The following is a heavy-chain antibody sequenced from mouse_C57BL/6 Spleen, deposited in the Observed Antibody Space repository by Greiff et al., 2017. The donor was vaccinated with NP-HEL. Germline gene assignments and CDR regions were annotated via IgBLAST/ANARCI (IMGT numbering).Heavy chain of an antibody. D-gene: IGHD1-1*01. CDR3: ARWSSSFYWYFDV. CDR1: GYTFTDYY. Sequence: LQESGAELVRPGASVKLSCKASGYTFTDYYINWVKQRPGQGLEWIARIYPGSGNTYYNEKFKGKATLTAEKSSSTAYMQLSSLTSEDSAVYFCARWSSSFYWYFDVWGTGTTVTVSS. J-gene: IGHJ1*03. CDR2: IYPGSGNT. V-gene: IGHV1-76*01.